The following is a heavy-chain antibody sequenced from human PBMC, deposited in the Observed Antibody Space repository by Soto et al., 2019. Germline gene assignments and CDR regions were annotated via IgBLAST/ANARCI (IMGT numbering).Heavy chain of an antibody. V-gene: IGHV3-23*01. D-gene: IGHD4-4*01. CDR2: ISGSGGST. CDR3: ARVNDYSNYLHFDY. J-gene: IGHJ4*02. CDR1: GFTFSSYA. Sequence: PGGSLRLSCAASGFTFSSYAMSWVRQAPGKGLEWVSAISGSGGSTYYADSVKGRFTISRDNSKNTLYLQMNSLRAEDTAVYYCARVNDYSNYLHFDYWGQGTLVTVSS.